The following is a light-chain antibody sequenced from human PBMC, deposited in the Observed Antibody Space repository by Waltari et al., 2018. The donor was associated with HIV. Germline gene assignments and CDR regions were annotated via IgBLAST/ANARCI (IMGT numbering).Light chain of an antibody. J-gene: IGLJ2*01. V-gene: IGLV2-14*03. CDR3: SSYTSSSTLV. Sequence: QSALTQPASVSGSPGQSITIPCTGTSSDVGGYNYVSCYQQHPGKAPKLMIYDVSNRPSGVSNRFSGSKSGNTASLTISGLQAEDEADYYCSSYTSSSTLVFGGGTKLTVL. CDR1: SSDVGGYNY. CDR2: DVS.